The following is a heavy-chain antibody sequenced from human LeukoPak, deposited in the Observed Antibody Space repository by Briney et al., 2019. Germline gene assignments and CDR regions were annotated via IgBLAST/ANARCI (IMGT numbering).Heavy chain of an antibody. CDR1: GYTFTGYY. J-gene: IGHJ4*02. CDR3: ARGDGSGSYPH. CDR2: INPNSGGT. D-gene: IGHD3-10*01. V-gene: IGHV1-2*02. Sequence: ASVKVSCKASGYTFTGYYLHWVRQAPGQGLEWMGWINPNSGGTDYAQKFQGRVTMTRDTSISTVYMELSRLRSDDTAIYYCARGDGSGSYPHWGQGTQVTVSS.